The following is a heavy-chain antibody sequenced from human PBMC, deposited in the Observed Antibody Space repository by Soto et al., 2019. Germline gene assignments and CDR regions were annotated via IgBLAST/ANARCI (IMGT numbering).Heavy chain of an antibody. CDR2: IYYSGST. V-gene: IGHV4-59*01. CDR3: ARYDARKNWFDP. J-gene: IGHJ5*02. D-gene: IGHD1-1*01. Sequence: LSLTCTVSGGSISSYYWSWIRQPPGKGLEWIGYIYYSGSTNYNPSLKSRVTISVDTSKNQFSLKLSSVTAADTAVYYCARYDARKNWFDPWGQGTLVTVSS. CDR1: GGSISSYY.